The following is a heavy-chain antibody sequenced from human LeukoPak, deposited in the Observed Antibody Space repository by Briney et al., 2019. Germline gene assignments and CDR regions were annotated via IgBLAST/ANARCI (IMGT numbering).Heavy chain of an antibody. CDR1: GGSFSGYY. J-gene: IGHJ4*02. D-gene: IGHD2-2*01. CDR2: INHSGST. CDR3: ARTSPTQLDFDY. Sequence: PSETLSLTCAVYGGSFSGYYWSWIRQPPGKGLEWIGEINHSGSTNYNPSLKSRVTISVDTSKNQFSLKLSSVTAADTAVYYCARTSPTQLDFDYWGQGTLVTVSS. V-gene: IGHV4-34*01.